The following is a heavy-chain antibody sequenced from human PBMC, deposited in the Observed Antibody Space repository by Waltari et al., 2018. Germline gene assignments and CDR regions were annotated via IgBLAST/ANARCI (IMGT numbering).Heavy chain of an antibody. CDR3: AKGGYSSGWSFDY. CDR2: ISGSGGST. Sequence: EVQLLESGGGLVQPGGSLRLSCAASGFTFSSYAISWVRQAPGKGLEWVSAISGSGGSTYYADSVKGRFTISRDNSKNTLYLQMNSLRAEDTAVYYCAKGGYSSGWSFDYWGQGTLVTVSS. V-gene: IGHV3-23*01. CDR1: GFTFSSYA. D-gene: IGHD6-19*01. J-gene: IGHJ4*02.